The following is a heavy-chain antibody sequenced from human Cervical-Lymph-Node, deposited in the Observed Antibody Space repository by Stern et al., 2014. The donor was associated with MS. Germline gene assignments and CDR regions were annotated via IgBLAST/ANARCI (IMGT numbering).Heavy chain of an antibody. V-gene: IGHV5-51*01. CDR3: ARHVQGFDY. Sequence: EVQLVQSGAEVKKPGESLKISCKLSGYSFTIYYIAWVRQMPGKGLEWMWVIYPYDSETSYGPSFKGQVTISANKSITPAYLQWSSMRASDTAMYYCARHVQGFDYWGQGTLVTVSS. CDR1: GYSFTIYY. J-gene: IGHJ4*02. CDR2: IYPYDSET.